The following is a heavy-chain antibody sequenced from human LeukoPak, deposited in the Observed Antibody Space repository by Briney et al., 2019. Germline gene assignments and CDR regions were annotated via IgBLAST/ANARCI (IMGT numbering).Heavy chain of an antibody. J-gene: IGHJ6*04. V-gene: IGHV3-21*01. CDR1: GFTFSSYS. Sequence: GGSLRLSCAASGFTFSSYSMNWVRQAPGKGLEWVSSISSSSSYIYYADSVKGRFTISRDNAKNSLYLQMNSLRAEDTAVYYCARDPTWGIVVVPAPLWGKGTTVTVSS. D-gene: IGHD2-2*01. CDR2: ISSSSSYI. CDR3: ARDPTWGIVVVPAPL.